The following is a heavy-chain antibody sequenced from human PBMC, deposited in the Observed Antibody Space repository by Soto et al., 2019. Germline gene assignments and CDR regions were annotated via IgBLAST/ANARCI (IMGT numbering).Heavy chain of an antibody. CDR3: ARDPDYGDYWGYFFDS. D-gene: IGHD4-17*01. Sequence: SLKVSCKTSGYTFAAYYIQWIRQAPGQGLEWMGWINPTSGGTVYAQNFQDRVTMTRDTSISTAYMELRRLNSDDTAVYYCARDPDYGDYWGYFFDSWGQGTPVTVSS. J-gene: IGHJ4*02. V-gene: IGHV1-2*02. CDR1: GYTFAAYY. CDR2: INPTSGGT.